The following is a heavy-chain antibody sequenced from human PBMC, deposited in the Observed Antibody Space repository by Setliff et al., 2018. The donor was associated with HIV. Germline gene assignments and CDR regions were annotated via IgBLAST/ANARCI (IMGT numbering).Heavy chain of an antibody. V-gene: IGHV1-18*01. CDR1: GGTFSSYA. J-gene: IGHJ4*02. CDR2: IIAYNGNT. D-gene: IGHD1-26*01. Sequence: GASVKVSCKASGGTFSSYAISWVRQAPGQGLEWMGGIIAYNGNTNYAQKLQGRVAMTTDTSTSTAYMELRSLRSDDTAVYYCARELGEVGAFDYWGQGTLVTVS. CDR3: ARELGEVGAFDY.